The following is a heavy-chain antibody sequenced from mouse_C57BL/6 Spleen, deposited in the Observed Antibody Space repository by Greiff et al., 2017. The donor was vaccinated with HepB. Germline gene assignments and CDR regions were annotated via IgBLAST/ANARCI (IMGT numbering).Heavy chain of an antibody. V-gene: IGHV1-55*01. Sequence: QVQLQQPGAELVKPGASVKMSCKASGYTFTSYWITWVKQRPGQGLEWIGDIYPGSGSTNYNEKLKSKATLTVDTSSSTAYMQHSSLTSEDSAVYYCARKGLLYWYFDVWGTGTTVTVSS. D-gene: IGHD1-1*01. CDR3: ARKGLLYWYFDV. CDR1: GYTFTSYW. CDR2: IYPGSGST. J-gene: IGHJ1*03.